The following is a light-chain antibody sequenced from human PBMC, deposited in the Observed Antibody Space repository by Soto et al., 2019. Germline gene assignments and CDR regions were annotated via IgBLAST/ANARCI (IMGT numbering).Light chain of an antibody. Sequence: QSVLTQPASVSGSPGQSITISCTGTSSDVGGYNFVSWYRQHPDKAPKPMIFEVSNRPSGVSNRFSGSKSGNTASLTISGLQAEDEADYYCSSYTSGSTPYVFGTGTKVTVL. V-gene: IGLV2-14*01. J-gene: IGLJ1*01. CDR2: EVS. CDR1: SSDVGGYNF. CDR3: SSYTSGSTPYV.